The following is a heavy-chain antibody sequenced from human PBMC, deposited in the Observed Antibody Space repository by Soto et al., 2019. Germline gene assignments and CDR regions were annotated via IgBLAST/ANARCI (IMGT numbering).Heavy chain of an antibody. Sequence: QVQLMQSGAEVKKPGASVKVSCKASGDTFTDYYIHWVRQAPGQGLEWMGTVNPSGGHTTYAQHFLGRVTMTRDTSTSTLYMEMTSMTSDDTAISYCERGRNVVVVTAALDYWGQGTLVTVSS. CDR2: VNPSGGHT. D-gene: IGHD2-21*02. CDR3: ERGRNVVVVTAALDY. J-gene: IGHJ4*02. CDR1: GDTFTDYY. V-gene: IGHV1-46*01.